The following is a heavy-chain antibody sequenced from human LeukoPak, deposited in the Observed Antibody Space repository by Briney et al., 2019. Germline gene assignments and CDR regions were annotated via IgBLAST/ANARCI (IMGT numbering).Heavy chain of an antibody. D-gene: IGHD2-15*01. CDR3: ARVGCTGGSCLAYNYYAMDV. V-gene: IGHV3-33*01. CDR1: GFTFNTYG. CDR2: IWYDGSDK. Sequence: PGGSLGLSCAASGFTFNTYGMNWVRQAPGKGLEWVAIIWYDGSDKYYAESVKGRFTISRDNSKNTLYLQVSSLRAEDTAVYYCARVGCTGGSCLAYNYYAMDVWGQGTTVTVSS. J-gene: IGHJ6*02.